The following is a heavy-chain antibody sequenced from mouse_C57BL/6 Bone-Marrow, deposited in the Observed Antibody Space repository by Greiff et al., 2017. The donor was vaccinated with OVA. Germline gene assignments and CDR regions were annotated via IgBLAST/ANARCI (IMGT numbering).Heavy chain of an antibody. Sequence: VHVKQSGPELVKPGASVKISCKASGYSFTGYYMNWVKQSPEKSLEWIGEINPSTGGTTYNQKFKAKATLTVDKSSSTAYMQLKSLTSEDSAVYYCARQEINYYGSSSFAYWGQGTLVTVSA. J-gene: IGHJ3*01. CDR2: INPSTGGT. V-gene: IGHV1-42*01. D-gene: IGHD1-1*01. CDR3: ARQEINYYGSSSFAY. CDR1: GYSFTGYY.